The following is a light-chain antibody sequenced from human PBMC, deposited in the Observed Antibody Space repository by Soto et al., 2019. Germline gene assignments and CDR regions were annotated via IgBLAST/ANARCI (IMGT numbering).Light chain of an antibody. CDR3: QQYNSYSWT. CDR2: DAS. Sequence: DIQITQSPSTLSASVGDRVTITCRASQSISSWLAWYQQKPGKAPKLLIYDASSLESGVPSRFSGSGSGTEFTLTISSMQPDDFANYYCQQYNSYSWTFGQGTKVDIK. V-gene: IGKV1-5*01. J-gene: IGKJ1*01. CDR1: QSISSW.